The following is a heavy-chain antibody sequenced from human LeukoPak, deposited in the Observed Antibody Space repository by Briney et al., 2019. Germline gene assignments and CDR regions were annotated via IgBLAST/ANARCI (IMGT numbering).Heavy chain of an antibody. D-gene: IGHD3-22*01. CDR1: GFTFSSYA. J-gene: IGHJ4*02. CDR3: AKIPLEYYDSSGPSDY. V-gene: IGHV3-23*01. CDR2: ISGSGGST. Sequence: GGSLRLSCAASGFTFSSYAMSWVRQAPGKGLEWVSAISGSGGSTYYADSVKGRFTISRDNSKNTLYLQMNSLRAEDTAVYYCAKIPLEYYDSSGPSDYWGQGTLATVSS.